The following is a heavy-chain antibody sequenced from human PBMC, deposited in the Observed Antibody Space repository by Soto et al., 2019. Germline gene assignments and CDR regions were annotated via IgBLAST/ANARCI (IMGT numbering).Heavy chain of an antibody. CDR2: ISGSGGST. CDR1: GFIFSSYV. V-gene: IGHV3-23*01. D-gene: IGHD3-22*01. Sequence: EVQLLESGGGLVQPGGSLRLSCAASGFIFSSYVMTWVRQAPGQGLEWVSSISGSGGSTYLADSVKGRFTISRDNSKNTVYLQMNSLRAEDTAVYYCAKDGSYYDSPTESDCWGQGTLVTVAS. J-gene: IGHJ4*02. CDR3: AKDGSYYDSPTESDC.